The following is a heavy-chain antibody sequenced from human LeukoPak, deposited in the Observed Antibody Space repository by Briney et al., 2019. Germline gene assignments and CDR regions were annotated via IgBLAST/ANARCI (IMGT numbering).Heavy chain of an antibody. D-gene: IGHD7-27*01. CDR1: GYTFTSYG. Sequence: GASVKVSCKASGYTFTSYGISWVRQAPGQGLEWMGWIGAYNGNTNYAQKLQGRVTMTTDTSTSTVYMELSSLRSEDTAVYYCARVAPWGFWFDPWGQGTLVTVSS. CDR3: ARVAPWGFWFDP. J-gene: IGHJ5*02. V-gene: IGHV1-18*01. CDR2: IGAYNGNT.